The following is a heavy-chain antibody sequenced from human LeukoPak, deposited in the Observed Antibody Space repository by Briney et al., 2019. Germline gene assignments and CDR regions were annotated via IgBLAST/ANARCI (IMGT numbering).Heavy chain of an antibody. D-gene: IGHD3-9*01. Sequence: SETLSLTCAVYGGSFSGYYWSWIRQPPGKGLEWIGEINHSGSTNYNPSLKSRVTISVDTSKNQFSLKLSSVTAADTAVYYCARAGILTGYYGYFDYWGQGTLVTVSS. CDR1: GGSFSGYY. CDR2: INHSGST. CDR3: ARAGILTGYYGYFDY. V-gene: IGHV4-34*01. J-gene: IGHJ4*02.